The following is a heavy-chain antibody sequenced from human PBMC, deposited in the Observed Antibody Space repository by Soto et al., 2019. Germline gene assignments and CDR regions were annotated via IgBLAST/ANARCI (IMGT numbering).Heavy chain of an antibody. D-gene: IGHD2-15*01. CDR2: IYYSGST. CDR1: GGSISSSSYY. Sequence: SETLSLTCTVSGGSISSSSYYWGWIRQPPGKRLEWIRSIYYSGSTYYNPSLKSRVTISVDTSKNQLSLKLISVTAADTVVYYCARHWRDIVMVVAATPFDYWGQATLVTVSS. J-gene: IGHJ4*02. CDR3: ARHWRDIVMVVAATPFDY. V-gene: IGHV4-39*01.